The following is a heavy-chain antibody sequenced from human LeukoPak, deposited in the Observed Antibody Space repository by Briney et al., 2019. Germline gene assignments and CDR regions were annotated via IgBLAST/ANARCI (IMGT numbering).Heavy chain of an antibody. Sequence: QPGGTLRLSCAASGFTFSGYAMSWVRQAPGKGLEWVSGISGSGGSTYYADSVKGRFTISRDNSKNTLYLQMISLRAEDTAVYYCAKARRIQLWLSWGQGTLVTVSS. D-gene: IGHD5-18*01. CDR3: AKARRIQLWLS. V-gene: IGHV3-23*01. J-gene: IGHJ5*02. CDR2: ISGSGGST. CDR1: GFTFSGYA.